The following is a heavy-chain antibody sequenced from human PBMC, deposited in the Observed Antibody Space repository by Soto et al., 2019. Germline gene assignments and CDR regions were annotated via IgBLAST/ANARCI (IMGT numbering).Heavy chain of an antibody. CDR2: ISSGGFSI. CDR3: ARNESSNIYGMDV. CDR1: GFTFRSYS. V-gene: IGHV3-21*01. Sequence: EVQLVESGGGLVKPGGSLRLSCAASGFTFRSYSMNWVRQAPGKGLEWVSSISSGGFSINYADSVKGRFSISRDNAQNPLHLQLNNLRAEDTAVYYCARNESSNIYGMDVWGQGTTVTVSS. J-gene: IGHJ6*02. D-gene: IGHD6-6*01.